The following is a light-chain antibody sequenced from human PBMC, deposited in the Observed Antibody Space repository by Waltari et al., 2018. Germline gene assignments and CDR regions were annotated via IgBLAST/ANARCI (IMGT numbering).Light chain of an antibody. J-gene: IGKJ4*01. CDR1: TSALYSSNNKNY. CDR3: QQYYSTPLT. CDR2: WAS. Sequence: DIVMTQSPDSLAVSLGERATINCKSSTSALYSSNNKNYLAWYQQKPEQPPKLLIYWASTRESGVPDRFSGSGSGTDFTLTISSLQAEDVAVYYCQQYYSTPLTFGGGTKVEIK. V-gene: IGKV4-1*01.